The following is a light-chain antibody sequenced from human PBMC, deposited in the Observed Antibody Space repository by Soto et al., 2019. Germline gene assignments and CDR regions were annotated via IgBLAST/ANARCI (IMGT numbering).Light chain of an antibody. CDR2: EVS. Sequence: QSALTQPPSASGSPGQSVTISCTGTGSDVGGYNYVSWYQQHPGKAPKLMIYEVSKRPSGVPDRFSGSKSGNTASLTVSGLQAEDEADYYCSSYAGSNNSYVFGTGTKVTVL. CDR3: SSYAGSNNSYV. CDR1: GSDVGGYNY. J-gene: IGLJ1*01. V-gene: IGLV2-8*01.